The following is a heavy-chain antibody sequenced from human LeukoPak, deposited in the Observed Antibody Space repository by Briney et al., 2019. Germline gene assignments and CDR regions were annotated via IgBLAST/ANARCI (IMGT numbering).Heavy chain of an antibody. J-gene: IGHJ5*02. CDR3: ARALGYCSGGSCTRGYNWFDP. V-gene: IGHV4-39*01. CDR2: IYYGGST. Sequence: SETLSLTCAVSGGSVNSGSYYWGWIRQPPGKGLEWIGSIYYGGSTYYNPSLKSRVTISVDTSMNQFSLKLSFVTTADTAVYYCARALGYCSGGSCTRGYNWFDPWGRGTLVTVPS. CDR1: GGSVNSGSYY. D-gene: IGHD2-15*01.